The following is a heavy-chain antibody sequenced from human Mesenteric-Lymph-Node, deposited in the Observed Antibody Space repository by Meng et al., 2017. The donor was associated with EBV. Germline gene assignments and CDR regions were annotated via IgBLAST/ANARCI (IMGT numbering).Heavy chain of an antibody. D-gene: IGHD3-22*01. Sequence: QAQPQGSGAGLVKLSGTLPLLCAVSAASTSGPNWWSWVRQPPGKGLEWLGEVYHSGSTNYNPSLKSRVRMSVDTSKNHFSLKLTSVTAADTAMYYCAEVLNGYYYFDYWGKGTLVTVSS. CDR2: VYHSGST. V-gene: IGHV4-4*02. CDR1: AASTSGPNW. CDR3: AEVLNGYYYFDY. J-gene: IGHJ4*02.